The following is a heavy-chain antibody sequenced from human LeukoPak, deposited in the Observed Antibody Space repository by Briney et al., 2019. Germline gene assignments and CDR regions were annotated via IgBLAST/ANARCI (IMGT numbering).Heavy chain of an antibody. Sequence: GGSLRLSCAASGFTFSTYSMNWVRQAPGKGLEWVSYISSSSSSTIYYADSVKGRFTISRDNSKNSLYLQMNSLRAEDTAVYYCAREEGHYDILTGYHNWFDPWGQGTLVTVSS. CDR1: GFTFSTYS. V-gene: IGHV3-48*04. D-gene: IGHD3-9*01. J-gene: IGHJ5*02. CDR3: AREEGHYDILTGYHNWFDP. CDR2: ISSSSSSTI.